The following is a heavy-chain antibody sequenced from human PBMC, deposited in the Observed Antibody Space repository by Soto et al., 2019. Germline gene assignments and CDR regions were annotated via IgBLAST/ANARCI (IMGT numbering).Heavy chain of an antibody. D-gene: IGHD3-3*01. J-gene: IGHJ4*02. V-gene: IGHV3-66*01. CDR3: ARDGVEDTVFFGYFDY. Sequence: GGSLRLSCAASGFTVSSNYMSWVRQAPGKGQGWVSVSYSGGNTYYADSVKGRFTISRDNSKNTLYLQMDSLRAEDTAVYYCARDGVEDTVFFGYFDYWGQGALVTVSS. CDR2: SYSGGNT. CDR1: GFTVSSNY.